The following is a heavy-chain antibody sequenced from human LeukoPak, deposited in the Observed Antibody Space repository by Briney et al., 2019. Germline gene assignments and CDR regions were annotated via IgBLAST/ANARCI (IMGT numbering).Heavy chain of an antibody. CDR3: ARRDYGSGSYDYYYYMDV. Sequence: SVKVSCKASGYTFTSYGISWVRQAPGQGLEWMGWISAYNGNTNYAQKLQGRVTMTTDTSTSTAYMELRSLRSDDTAVYYCARRDYGSGSYDYYYYMDVWGKGTTVTVSS. D-gene: IGHD3-10*01. CDR1: GYTFTSYG. V-gene: IGHV1-18*01. J-gene: IGHJ6*03. CDR2: ISAYNGNT.